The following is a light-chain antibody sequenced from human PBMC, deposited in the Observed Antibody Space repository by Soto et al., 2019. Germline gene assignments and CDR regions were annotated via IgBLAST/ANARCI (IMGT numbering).Light chain of an antibody. V-gene: IGKV1-33*01. CDR2: DAS. CDR3: QQYNDWPRT. Sequence: DIQLTQSPSSLSASVVARVTITCQASQNINNYLNWYQQKPGRAPKLLIYDASNLEAGVPSRFRGSGSGTDFTFTISRLQSEDFAVYFCQQYNDWPRTFGQGTLLEIK. CDR1: QNINNY. J-gene: IGKJ5*01.